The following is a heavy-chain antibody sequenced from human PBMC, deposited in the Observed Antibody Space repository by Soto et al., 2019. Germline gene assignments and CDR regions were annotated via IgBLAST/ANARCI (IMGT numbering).Heavy chain of an antibody. D-gene: IGHD2-15*01. Sequence: DVQLLESGGHLVQPGGSLRLSCAASGFTFSSYAMSWVRQAPGKGLEWVSSVSAGGDMTYYSDSVKGRFTITRDNSNNSLFLQMDRLRIQDTARYSCARGDRGGSGSPASYYYSGLDVWGQGETVTVS. CDR3: ARGDRGGSGSPASYYYSGLDV. CDR2: VSAGGDMT. CDR1: GFTFSSYA. J-gene: IGHJ6*02. V-gene: IGHV3-23*01.